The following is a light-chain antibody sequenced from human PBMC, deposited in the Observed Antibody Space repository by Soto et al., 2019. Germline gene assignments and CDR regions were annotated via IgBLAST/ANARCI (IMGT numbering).Light chain of an antibody. CDR3: QQYGSSPALT. CDR2: GAS. J-gene: IGKJ4*01. CDR1: QSVSSNY. V-gene: IGKV3-20*01. Sequence: EIVLTQSLCTLSLSPGERATLSCRVSQSVSSNYLAWYQQKPGQAPRLLIYGASSRATGIPDRFSGSGSGTDFTLTISRLEPEDFAVYYCQQYGSSPALTFGGGTKVDIK.